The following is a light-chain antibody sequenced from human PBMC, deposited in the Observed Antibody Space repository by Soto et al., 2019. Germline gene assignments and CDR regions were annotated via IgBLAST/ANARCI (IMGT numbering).Light chain of an antibody. CDR3: QQYNILPWT. Sequence: EILMTQSPATLSVSPGEGVTLSCRVSQSVSNRLAWYQHRPGQAPRLLIYDASTKATGIPARFSGSGSGADFTVTISSLQSEDFAVYFCQQYNILPWTFGQVARVEIK. CDR2: DAS. V-gene: IGKV3-15*01. J-gene: IGKJ1*01. CDR1: QSVSNR.